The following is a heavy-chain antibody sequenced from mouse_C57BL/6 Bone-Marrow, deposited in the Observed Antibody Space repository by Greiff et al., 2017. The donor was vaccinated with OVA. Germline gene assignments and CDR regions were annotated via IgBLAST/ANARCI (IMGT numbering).Heavy chain of an antibody. Sequence: VQLQQPGAELVRPGSSVQLSCKASGYTFTSYWMDWVKQRPGQGLEWIGNIYPSDSETHYNQKFKDKATLTVDKSSSTAYMQLSSLTSEDSAVYYCARIITTVVPWYFDVWGTGTTVTVSS. CDR1: GYTFTSYW. CDR2: IYPSDSET. CDR3: ARIITTVVPWYFDV. V-gene: IGHV1-61*01. J-gene: IGHJ1*03. D-gene: IGHD1-1*01.